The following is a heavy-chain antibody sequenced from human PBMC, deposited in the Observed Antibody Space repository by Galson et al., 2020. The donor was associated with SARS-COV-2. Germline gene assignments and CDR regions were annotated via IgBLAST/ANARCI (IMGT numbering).Heavy chain of an antibody. V-gene: IGHV3-7*03. J-gene: IGHJ4*02. CDR1: GFIFSRHW. D-gene: IGHD3-3*01. CDR2: IKQDGSEK. Sequence: GGSLRLSCATSGFIFSRHWMSWVRQAPGKGLEWVANIKQDGSEKFYVDSVKGRFTISRDNAKNSLYLHMDSLRVEDTAMYYCASDEPYDFWSGYSLVFLDYWGLGTRVTVSS. CDR3: ASDEPYDFWSGYSLVFLDY.